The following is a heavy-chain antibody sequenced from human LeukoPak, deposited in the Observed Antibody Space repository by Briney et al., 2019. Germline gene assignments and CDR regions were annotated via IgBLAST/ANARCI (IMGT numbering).Heavy chain of an antibody. CDR3: ATRFGGWADAFDV. V-gene: IGHV4-31*03. D-gene: IGHD3-16*01. CDR1: GGSISSGY. Sequence: PSETLSLTCTVSGGSISSGYWSWIRQHPGKGLEWLGFIYHSGPVYYNPSLKSRLSISLGTSENQFSLMLTSVTAADTAVYYCATRFGGWADAFDVWGQGAMVTVSS. CDR2: IYHSGPV. J-gene: IGHJ3*01.